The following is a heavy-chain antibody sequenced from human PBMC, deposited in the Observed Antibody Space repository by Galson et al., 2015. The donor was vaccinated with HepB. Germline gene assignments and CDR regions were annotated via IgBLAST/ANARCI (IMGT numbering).Heavy chain of an antibody. CDR1: GYTFTSYG. V-gene: IGHV1-3*01. J-gene: IGHJ4*02. CDR2: INAGNGNT. Sequence: SVKVSCKASGYTFTSYGISWVRQAPGQRLEWMGWINAGNGNTKYSQKFQGRVTITRDTSASTAYMELSSLRSEDTAVYYCARGGWGDSTGLDRFDYWGQGTLVTVSS. CDR3: ARGGWGDSTGLDRFDY. D-gene: IGHD3-16*01.